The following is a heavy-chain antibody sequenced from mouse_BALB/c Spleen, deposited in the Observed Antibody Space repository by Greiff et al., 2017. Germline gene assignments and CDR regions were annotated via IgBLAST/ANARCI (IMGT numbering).Heavy chain of an antibody. J-gene: IGHJ4*01. Sequence: VQLQQSGAELVRPGVSVKISCKGSGYTFTDYAMHWVKQSHAKSLEWIGVISTYYGDASYNQKFKGKATMTVDKSSSTAYMELARLTSEDSAIYYCARRGRLPLDAIDDWGQGTSVTVSS. CDR3: ARRGRLPLDAIDD. CDR2: ISTYYGDA. CDR1: GYTFTDYA. V-gene: IGHV1S137*01. D-gene: IGHD2-2*01.